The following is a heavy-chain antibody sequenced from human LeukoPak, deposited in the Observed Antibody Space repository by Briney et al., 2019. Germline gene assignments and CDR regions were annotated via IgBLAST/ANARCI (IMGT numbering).Heavy chain of an antibody. CDR2: LVYDARS. J-gene: IGHJ4*02. Sequence: GGSLRLSCAASGFAFSSYGMHGVRQAPGKGLEWVARLVYDARSDYANSVKGRFSISRDDSKNTLFLDMSNLRVEDTALYYCARDLSAAFDFWGQGVLVTVSS. CDR3: ARDLSAAFDF. D-gene: IGHD6-19*01. V-gene: IGHV3-33*08. CDR1: GFAFSSYG.